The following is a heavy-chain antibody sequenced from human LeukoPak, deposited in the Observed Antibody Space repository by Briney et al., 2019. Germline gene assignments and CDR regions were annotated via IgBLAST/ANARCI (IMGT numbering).Heavy chain of an antibody. CDR2: IYYSGST. D-gene: IGHD3-3*01. Sequence: PSETLSLTCTVSGGSISSGDYYWSWIRQPPGKGLEWIGYIYYSGSTYYNPSLKSRVTISVDTSKNQFSLKLSSVTAADTAAYYCAREGKLRFLGDRRIDPWGQGTLVTVSS. V-gene: IGHV4-30-4*08. CDR3: AREGKLRFLGDRRIDP. CDR1: GGSISSGDYY. J-gene: IGHJ5*02.